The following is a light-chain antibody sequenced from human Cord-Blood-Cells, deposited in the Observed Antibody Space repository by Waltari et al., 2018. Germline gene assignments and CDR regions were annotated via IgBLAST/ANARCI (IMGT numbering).Light chain of an antibody. J-gene: IGLJ3*02. CDR3: SSYTSSSTWV. Sequence: QSALPQPASVSGSPGQSITIPCTGTSTDVGGYNYVSWYQQHPGKAPKLMMYDVSNRPSGVSNRFSGSKSGNTASLTISGLQAEDEADYYCSSYTSSSTWVFGVGTKLTVL. CDR2: DVS. CDR1: STDVGGYNY. V-gene: IGLV2-14*01.